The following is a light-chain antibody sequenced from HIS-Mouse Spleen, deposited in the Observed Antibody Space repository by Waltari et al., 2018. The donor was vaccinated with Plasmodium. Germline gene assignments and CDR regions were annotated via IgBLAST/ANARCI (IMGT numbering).Light chain of an antibody. CDR2: QES. CDR1: QLVDKY. J-gene: IGLJ3*02. CDR3: QAWDSSTWV. V-gene: IGLV3-1*01. Sequence: SYELTQPPSVSVSPGQPASITCSGDQLVDKYACCYQQQPVQSPVLVIDQESKRPSGIPERFSGANSGNTATLTISWTQAMDEADYYWQAWDSSTWVFGGGTKLTVL.